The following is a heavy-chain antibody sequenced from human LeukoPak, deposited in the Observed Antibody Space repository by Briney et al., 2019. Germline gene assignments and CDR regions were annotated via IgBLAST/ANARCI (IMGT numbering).Heavy chain of an antibody. CDR1: GFTFSNAW. V-gene: IGHV3-15*01. CDR2: IKSKTDGGTT. D-gene: IGHD2-8*01. CDR3: TTVWRRGLYARRGGWFDP. Sequence: GGSLRLSCAASGFTFSNAWMSWVRQAPGKGLEWVGRIKSKTDGGTTDYAAPVKGRFTISRDDLKNTLYLQMNSLKTEDTAVYYCTTVWRRGLYARRGGWFDPWGQGTLVTVSS. J-gene: IGHJ5*02.